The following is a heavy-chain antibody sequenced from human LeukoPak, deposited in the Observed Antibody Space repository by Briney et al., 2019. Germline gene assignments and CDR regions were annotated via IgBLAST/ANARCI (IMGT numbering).Heavy chain of an antibody. CDR2: IYYSGST. CDR1: GGSISSYY. J-gene: IGHJ4*02. CDR3: ARVKQWLVLSEYYFDY. D-gene: IGHD6-19*01. V-gene: IGHV4-59*01. Sequence: SETLSLTCTVSGGSISSYYWSWIRQPPGKGLEWIGYIYYSGSTNYNPSLKSRVTISVDTSKNQFSLKLSSVTAADTAVYYCARVKQWLVLSEYYFDYWGQGTLVTVSS.